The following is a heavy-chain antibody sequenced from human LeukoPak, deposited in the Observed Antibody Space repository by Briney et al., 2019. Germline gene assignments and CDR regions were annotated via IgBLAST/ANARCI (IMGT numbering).Heavy chain of an antibody. CDR3: AKAPRVRGYSGYDPGDY. Sequence: PGGSLRLSCATSGFTFSSYAMSWVRQAPGKGLEWVSALSGSGGSTYYADSVKGRFTISRDNSKNTLYLQMNSLRAEDTAVYYCAKAPRVRGYSGYDPGDYWGQGTLVTVSS. V-gene: IGHV3-23*01. CDR2: LSGSGGST. J-gene: IGHJ4*02. CDR1: GFTFSSYA. D-gene: IGHD5-12*01.